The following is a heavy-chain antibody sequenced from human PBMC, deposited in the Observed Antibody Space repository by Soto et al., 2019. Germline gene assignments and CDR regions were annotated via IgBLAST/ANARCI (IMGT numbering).Heavy chain of an antibody. J-gene: IGHJ4*02. CDR1: GVSISSGGYY. V-gene: IGHV4-31*03. D-gene: IGHD5-12*01. CDR2: IYYSGST. Sequence: NPAETLSLTCTVSGVSISSGGYYWSCIRQHPGKGLEGIGCIYYSGSTYYNPSLMSRVTISVDTSKNQYSMRLRSVTAAETALYYCATYSGYDSSFDYWGQGTLVTVSS. CDR3: ATYSGYDSSFDY.